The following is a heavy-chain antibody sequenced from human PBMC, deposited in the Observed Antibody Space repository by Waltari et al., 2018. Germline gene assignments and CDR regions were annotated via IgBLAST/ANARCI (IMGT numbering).Heavy chain of an antibody. Sequence: EVQLVETGGGLIQPGGSLRLSCAASGFTGSTTYISWVRLAPGKGLEWVSVIYADESTYYAYSVKGRFTISRDNSKNTVYLQMNILRAADTAVYYCARVGPSSHYAYWFDPWGQGTLVTVSS. V-gene: IGHV3-53*02. CDR1: GFTGSTTY. J-gene: IGHJ5*02. D-gene: IGHD3-16*01. CDR2: IYADEST. CDR3: ARVGPSSHYAYWFDP.